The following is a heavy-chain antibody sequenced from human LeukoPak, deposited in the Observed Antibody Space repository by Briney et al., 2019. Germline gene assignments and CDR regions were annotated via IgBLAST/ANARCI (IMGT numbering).Heavy chain of an antibody. CDR1: GFTFSSYA. CDR3: ARGGGYTYYYDSSGYYPY. D-gene: IGHD3-22*01. Sequence: GGSLRLSCAASGFTFSSYAMHWVRQAPGKGLEWVAVISYDGSNKYYADSVKGRFTVSRDNSKNTLYLQMISLRAEDTAVYYCARGGGYTYYYDSSGYYPYWGQGTLVTVSS. J-gene: IGHJ4*02. V-gene: IGHV3-30-3*01. CDR2: ISYDGSNK.